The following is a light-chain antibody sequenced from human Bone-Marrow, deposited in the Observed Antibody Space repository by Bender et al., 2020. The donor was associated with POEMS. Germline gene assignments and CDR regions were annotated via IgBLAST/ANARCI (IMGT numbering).Light chain of an antibody. CDR2: IIN. J-gene: IGLJ3*02. V-gene: IGLV1-44*01. Sequence: QSVLTQPPSASGTPGQRSPTPFFGSSSNIGTNPLTWYQQLPGTAPKLPTYIINQRPSGVPDRFSGSKSGTSASLAISGLQSEDEADYYCAAWEDSLNGWVFGGGTKLTVL. CDR1: SSNIGTNP. CDR3: AAWEDSLNGWV.